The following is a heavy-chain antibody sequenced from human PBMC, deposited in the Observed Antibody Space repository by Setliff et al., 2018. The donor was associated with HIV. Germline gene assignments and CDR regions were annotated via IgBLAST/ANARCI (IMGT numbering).Heavy chain of an antibody. J-gene: IGHJ5*02. CDR3: VRQHGDYAFDP. V-gene: IGHV4-34*01. CDR2: INYEGHT. Sequence: PSETLSLTCAVYGGSFPAYYWNWIRQPPGKGLEWIGEINYEGHTTYNPSLKSRVSMFIDTSKKQFSLRVASVTAADTAIYYCVRQHGDYAFDPWG. CDR1: GGSFPAYY. D-gene: IGHD4-17*01.